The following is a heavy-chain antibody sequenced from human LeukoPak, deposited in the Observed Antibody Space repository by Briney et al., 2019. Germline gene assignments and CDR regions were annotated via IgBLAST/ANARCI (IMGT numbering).Heavy chain of an antibody. CDR1: GFTFSSYW. J-gene: IGHJ6*02. CDR3: ARDPRLSSWFSYGMDV. Sequence: PGGSLRLSCAASGFTFSSYWMSWVRQAPGKGLEWVANIKQDGSEKYYVDSVKGRFTISRDNAKNSLYLQMNSLRAEDTAVYYCARDPRLSSWFSYGMDVWGQGTTVTVSS. D-gene: IGHD6-13*01. CDR2: IKQDGSEK. V-gene: IGHV3-7*01.